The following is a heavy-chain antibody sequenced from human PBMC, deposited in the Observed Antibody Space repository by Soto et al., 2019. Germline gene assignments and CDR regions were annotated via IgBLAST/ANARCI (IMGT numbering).Heavy chain of an antibody. CDR1: GGSISSGGYY. Sequence: SETLSLTCTVSGGSISSGGYYWSWIRQHPGKGLEWIGYIYYSGSTYYNPSLKSRVTISVDTSKNQFSLKLSSVTAADTAVYYCARSMKQYQLLGAADAFDIWGQGTMVTVSS. J-gene: IGHJ3*02. CDR3: ARSMKQYQLLGAADAFDI. CDR2: IYYSGST. V-gene: IGHV4-31*03. D-gene: IGHD2-2*01.